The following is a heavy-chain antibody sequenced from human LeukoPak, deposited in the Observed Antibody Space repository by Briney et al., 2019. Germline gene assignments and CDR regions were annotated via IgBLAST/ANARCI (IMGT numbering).Heavy chain of an antibody. CDR2: ISWNSGSI. V-gene: IGHV3-9*03. D-gene: IGHD6-6*01. CDR1: GFTFDDYA. Sequence: GRSLRLSCAASGFTFDDYAMHWVRQAPGKGLEWVSGISWNSGSIGYADSVKGRFTVSRDNAKNSLYLQMNSLRAEDMALYYCAKHISSGGIAARPGYFDYWGQGTLVTVSS. J-gene: IGHJ4*02. CDR3: AKHISSGGIAARPGYFDY.